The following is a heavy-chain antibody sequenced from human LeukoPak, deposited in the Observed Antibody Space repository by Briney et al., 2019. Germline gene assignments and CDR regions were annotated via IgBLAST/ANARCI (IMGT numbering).Heavy chain of an antibody. Sequence: GGSLRLSCAASGFTFSSYWMSWVRQAPGKGLEWVGNIRQDGIEKHSGDSTKGRFTISRDNARNSLYLQMNSLRVEDTAVYYCAREDRVGGSLDSWGQGTLVTVSS. CDR3: AREDRVGGSLDS. V-gene: IGHV3-7*01. J-gene: IGHJ4*02. D-gene: IGHD1-26*01. CDR2: IRQDGIEK. CDR1: GFTFSSYW.